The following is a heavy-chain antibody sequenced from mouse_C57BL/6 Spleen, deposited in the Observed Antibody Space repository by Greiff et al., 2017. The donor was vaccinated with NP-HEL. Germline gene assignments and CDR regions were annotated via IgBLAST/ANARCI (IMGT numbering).Heavy chain of an antibody. V-gene: IGHV3-6*01. CDR1: GYSITSGYY. CDR3: AREDFTTVVATDYFDY. D-gene: IGHD1-1*01. J-gene: IGHJ2*01. Sequence: VQLKQSGPGLVKPSQSLSLTCSVTGYSITSGYYWNWIRQFPGNKLEWMGYISYDGSNNYNPSLKNRISITRDTSKNQFFLKLNSVTTEDTATYYCAREDFTTVVATDYFDYWGQGTTLTVSS. CDR2: ISYDGSN.